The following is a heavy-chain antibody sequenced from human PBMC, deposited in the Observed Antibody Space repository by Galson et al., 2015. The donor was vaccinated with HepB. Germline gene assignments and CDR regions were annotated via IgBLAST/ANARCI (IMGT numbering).Heavy chain of an antibody. V-gene: IGHV5-10-1*01. CDR1: GYSFTSYW. CDR2: IDPSDSYT. D-gene: IGHD2-21*01. CDR3: ARHSRGNCGGDCAAFDP. Sequence: QSGAEVKKPGESLRISCKGSGYSFTSYWISWVRQMPGKGLEWMGRIDPSDSYTNYSPSFQGHVTISADKSISTAYLQWSSLKASDTAMYYCARHSRGNCGGDCAAFDPWGQGTLVTVSS. J-gene: IGHJ5*02.